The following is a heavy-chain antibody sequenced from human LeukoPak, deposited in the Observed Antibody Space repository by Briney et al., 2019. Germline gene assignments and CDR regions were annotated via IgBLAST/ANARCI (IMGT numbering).Heavy chain of an antibody. V-gene: IGHV3-30-3*01. CDR3: ARDSVVVAAILWVFDY. CDR1: GFTFSSYA. J-gene: IGHJ4*02. CDR2: ISYDGSNK. Sequence: GGSLRLSCAASGFTFSSYAMHWVRQAPGKGLEWVAVISYDGSNKYYADSVKGRFTISRDNSKNTLYLQMNSLRAEDTAVYYCARDSVVVAAILWVFDYWGQGTLVTVSS. D-gene: IGHD2-15*01.